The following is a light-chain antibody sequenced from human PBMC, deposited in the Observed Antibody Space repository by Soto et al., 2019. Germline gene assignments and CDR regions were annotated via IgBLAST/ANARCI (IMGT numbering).Light chain of an antibody. V-gene: IGKV3-20*01. J-gene: IGKJ1*01. CDR2: GAS. CDR1: QSGSST. CDR3: QQYGSSPTWT. Sequence: EIVLTQSPATLSVSPGERATLSCRASQSGSSTLAWYQQKPGQAPRLLLYGASSRATGIPDRFSGSASWTDFTLTISRLEPEDSAVYYCQQYGSSPTWTFGQGTKVDIK.